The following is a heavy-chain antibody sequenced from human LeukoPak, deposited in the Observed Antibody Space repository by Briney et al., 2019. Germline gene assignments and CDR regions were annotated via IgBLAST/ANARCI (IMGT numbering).Heavy chain of an antibody. CDR1: GFTFGDYA. D-gene: IGHD1-26*01. CDR3: TRGLDSWGATMLDYFDY. Sequence: GGSLRLSCTASGFTFGDYAMSWFRQAPGKGLEWVGFIRSKAYGGTTEYAASVKGRFTISRDDSKGIAYLQMNSLKTEDTAVYYCTRGLDSWGATMLDYFDYWGQGTLVTVSS. V-gene: IGHV3-49*03. J-gene: IGHJ4*02. CDR2: IRSKAYGGTT.